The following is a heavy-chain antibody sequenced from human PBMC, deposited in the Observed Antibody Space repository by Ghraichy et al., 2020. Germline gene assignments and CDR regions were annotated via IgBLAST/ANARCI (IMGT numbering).Heavy chain of an antibody. J-gene: IGHJ3*02. CDR1: GFTFDDFG. CDR2: INWNGGST. D-gene: IGHD6-19*01. Sequence: GGSLRLSCAASGFTFDDFGMSWVRQAPGKGLEWVSGINWNGGSTGYADSVKGRFTISRDNAKNSLYLQVNRLRAEDTAFYYCARVGYSSGWNDAFDIWGQGTMVTVSS. V-gene: IGHV3-20*04. CDR3: ARVGYSSGWNDAFDI.